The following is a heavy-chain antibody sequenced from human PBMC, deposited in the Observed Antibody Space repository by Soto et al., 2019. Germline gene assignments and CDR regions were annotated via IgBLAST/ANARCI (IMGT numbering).Heavy chain of an antibody. Sequence: QVQLVQSGAEEKKPGASVKVSCKASGYTFTGYAMHWVRQAPGQRLEWMGWINAGNGNTKYSQKFQGRVTITRDTAARSDYMELSSLRSEDRALYYCTRGVAVPADLDYGGQGTLGTVSA. V-gene: IGHV1-3*05. CDR3: TRGVAVPADLDY. D-gene: IGHD6-19*01. J-gene: IGHJ4*02. CDR2: INAGNGNT. CDR1: GYTFTGYA.